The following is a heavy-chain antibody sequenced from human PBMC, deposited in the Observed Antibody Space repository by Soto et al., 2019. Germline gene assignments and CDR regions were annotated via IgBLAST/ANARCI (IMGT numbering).Heavy chain of an antibody. D-gene: IGHD3-16*01. J-gene: IGHJ6*02. CDR3: AHSHYDDRAYYYYGMDV. Sequence: QITLKESGPTLVKPTQTLTLTCTFSGCSLSTSGVGVGWIRQPPGKAREWLALIYWNDDKRYSPSLKSRLTITKDTSKNQVVLTMTNMDPVDTATYYCAHSHYDDRAYYYYGMDVWGQGTTVTVSS. V-gene: IGHV2-5*01. CDR1: GCSLSTSGVG. CDR2: IYWNDDK.